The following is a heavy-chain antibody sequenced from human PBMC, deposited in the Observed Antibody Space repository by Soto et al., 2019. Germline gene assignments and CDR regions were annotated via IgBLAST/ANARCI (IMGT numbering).Heavy chain of an antibody. V-gene: IGHV1-69*01. D-gene: IGHD6-19*01. Sequence: QVQLVQSGAEVKKPGSSVKVSCKASGGTFSSYAISWVRQAPGQGLEWMGGIIPIFGTANYAQKFQGRVTITADESTSTAYMDLSSLRSEDTAVYYCARDTPSQYSSGYYWYFDLWGRGTLVTVSS. CDR3: ARDTPSQYSSGYYWYFDL. CDR2: IIPIFGTA. J-gene: IGHJ2*01. CDR1: GGTFSSYA.